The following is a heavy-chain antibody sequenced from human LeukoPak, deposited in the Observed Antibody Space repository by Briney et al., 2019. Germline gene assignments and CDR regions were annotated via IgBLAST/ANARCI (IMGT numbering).Heavy chain of an antibody. D-gene: IGHD1-26*01. CDR2: ISSSSSYI. CDR1: GFTFSSYS. CDR3: ARDFLGATGY. J-gene: IGHJ4*02. V-gene: IGHV3-21*01. Sequence: GGSPRLSCAASGFTFSSYSMNWVRQTPGKGLEWVSSISSSSSYIYYADSVKGRFTISRDNAKNSLYLQMNSLRAEDTAVYYCARDFLGATGYWGQGTLVTVSS.